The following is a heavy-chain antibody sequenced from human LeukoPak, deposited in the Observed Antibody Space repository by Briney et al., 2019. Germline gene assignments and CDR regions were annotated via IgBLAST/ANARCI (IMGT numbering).Heavy chain of an antibody. V-gene: IGHV4-39*07. CDR2: IHYSGST. D-gene: IGHD2-8*01. Sequence: PSETLSLTCTVSGGSISTSSYYWGWIRQPPGKGLEWIGSIHYSGSTYYNPSLKSRVTMSVDTSKNQFSLKLNSVTAADTAVYYCARVSAPQVHFDYWGQGTLVTVSS. CDR3: ARVSAPQVHFDY. CDR1: GGSISTSSYY. J-gene: IGHJ4*02.